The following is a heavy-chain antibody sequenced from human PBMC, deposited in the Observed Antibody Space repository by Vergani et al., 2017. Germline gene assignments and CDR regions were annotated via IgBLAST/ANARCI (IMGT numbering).Heavy chain of an antibody. J-gene: IGHJ4*02. Sequence: DVQLVESGGGLVKPGGSLRLSCAASGFTFSNAWMNWVRQAPGKGLEWVGRIKSKTDGGTTDYAAPVKGRFTISRDNSKNTLYMQMNSLRAEDTAVYYCAKDRGPSHHIVVVIAAFDYWGQGTLVTVSS. V-gene: IGHV3-15*07. CDR3: AKDRGPSHHIVVVIAAFDY. CDR1: GFTFSNAW. CDR2: IKSKTDGGTT. D-gene: IGHD2-21*01.